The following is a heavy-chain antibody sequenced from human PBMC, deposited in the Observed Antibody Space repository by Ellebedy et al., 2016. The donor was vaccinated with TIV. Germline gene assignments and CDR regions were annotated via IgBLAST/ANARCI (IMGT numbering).Heavy chain of an antibody. Sequence: GGSLRLSCAASGFTFTSYAMHWVRQAPGKGLEFVSGISSNGGSTYYANSVKGRFTISRDNSKNTLYLQMGSLRPEDMAVYYCARAGYGSGVTNWFDPWGQGTLVTVSS. J-gene: IGHJ5*02. CDR2: ISSNGGST. CDR3: ARAGYGSGVTNWFDP. CDR1: GFTFTSYA. V-gene: IGHV3-64*01. D-gene: IGHD3-10*01.